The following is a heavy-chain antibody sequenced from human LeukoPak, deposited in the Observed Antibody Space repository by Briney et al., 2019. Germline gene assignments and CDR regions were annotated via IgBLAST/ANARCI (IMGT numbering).Heavy chain of an antibody. D-gene: IGHD1-26*01. J-gene: IGHJ3*02. Sequence: PGRSLRLSCAASGFTFSSYAMHWVRQAPGKGLEWVAVISYDGSNKYYADSVKGRFTISRDNSKNTLYLQMNSLRAEDTAVYYCAREGRGARGNAFDIWGQGTMVTVSS. V-gene: IGHV3-30-3*01. CDR1: GFTFSSYA. CDR3: AREGRGARGNAFDI. CDR2: ISYDGSNK.